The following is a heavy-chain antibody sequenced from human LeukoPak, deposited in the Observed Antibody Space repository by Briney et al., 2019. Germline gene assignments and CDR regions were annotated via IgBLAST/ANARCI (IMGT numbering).Heavy chain of an antibody. CDR3: ARGQGAYCGGDCYSGAFDI. J-gene: IGHJ3*02. CDR2: IYHSGST. CDR1: GGSISSSNW. D-gene: IGHD2-21*01. V-gene: IGHV4-4*02. Sequence: SGTLSLTCAVSGGSISSSNWWSWVRQPPGKGLEWIGEIYHSGSTYYNPSLKSRVTISVDRSKNQFSLKLSSVTAADTAVYYCARGQGAYCGGDCYSGAFDIWGQGTMVTVSS.